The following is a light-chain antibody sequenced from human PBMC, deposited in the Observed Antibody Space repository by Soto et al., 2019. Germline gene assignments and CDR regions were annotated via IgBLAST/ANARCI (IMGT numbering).Light chain of an antibody. J-gene: IGLJ1*01. CDR2: RNN. CDR1: SSNIGSNY. CDR3: SSYAGGGTYV. V-gene: IGLV1-47*01. Sequence: QSVLTQPPSASGTPGQRVTISCSGSSSNIGSNYVYWYQQLPGTAPKLLIYRNNQRPSGVPDRFSGSKSGTSASLTVSGLQIEDEADYYCSSYAGGGTYVFGTGTKLTVL.